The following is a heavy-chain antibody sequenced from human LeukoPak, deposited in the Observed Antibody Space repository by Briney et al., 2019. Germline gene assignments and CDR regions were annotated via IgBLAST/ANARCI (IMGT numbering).Heavy chain of an antibody. Sequence: GASVKVSCKASGGTFSSYAISWVRQAPGQGLEWMGGIIPIFGTANYAQKFQGRVTITADKSTSTAYMELSSLRSEDTAVYYCAGSILTGYYTGRVHYYYYGMDVWGKGTTVTVSS. CDR3: AGSILTGYYTGRVHYYYYGMDV. D-gene: IGHD3-9*01. CDR2: IIPIFGTA. V-gene: IGHV1-69*06. J-gene: IGHJ6*04. CDR1: GGTFSSYA.